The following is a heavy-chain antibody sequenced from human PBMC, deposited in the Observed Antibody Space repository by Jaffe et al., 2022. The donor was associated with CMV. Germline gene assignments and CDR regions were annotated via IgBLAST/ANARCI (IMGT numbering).Heavy chain of an antibody. J-gene: IGHJ5*02. CDR2: IYYSGST. Sequence: QLQLQESGPGLVKPSETLSLTCTVSGGSISSSSYYWGWIRQPPGKGLEWIGSIYYSGSTYYNPSLKSRVTISVDTSKNQFSLKLSSVTAADTAVYYCAGTRWLQFSAWHNPVSSEPNWFDPWGQGTLVTVSS. CDR1: GGSISSSSYY. CDR3: AGTRWLQFSAWHNPVSSEPNWFDP. V-gene: IGHV4-39*01. D-gene: IGHD5-12*01.